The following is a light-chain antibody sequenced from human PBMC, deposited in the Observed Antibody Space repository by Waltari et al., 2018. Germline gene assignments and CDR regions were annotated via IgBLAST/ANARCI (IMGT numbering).Light chain of an antibody. CDR1: QNILTY. J-gene: IGKJ1*01. CDR2: LAS. CDR3: QQYLSFSRT. V-gene: IGKV1-5*03. Sequence: DIQMTQSPSTLSASVGDRITITCRASQNILTYLAWYQQKPGKAPELLISLASTLASGVPSRFSGGGSGAEFSLTISSLQPDDFATYYCQQYLSFSRTFGQGTKVEIK.